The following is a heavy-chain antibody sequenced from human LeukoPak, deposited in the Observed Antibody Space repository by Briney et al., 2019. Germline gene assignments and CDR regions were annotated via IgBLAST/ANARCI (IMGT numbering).Heavy chain of an antibody. Sequence: SETLSLTCTVSGGSISSYYWNWIRQPAGKGLEWIGRIYTSGNTNYSPSLKSRVTISVDKSKNQFSLKLNSVTAADTAVYFCAKWEESENAFDIWGQGTMVSVSS. J-gene: IGHJ3*02. D-gene: IGHD1-26*01. CDR2: IYTSGNT. V-gene: IGHV4-4*07. CDR1: GGSISSYY. CDR3: AKWEESENAFDI.